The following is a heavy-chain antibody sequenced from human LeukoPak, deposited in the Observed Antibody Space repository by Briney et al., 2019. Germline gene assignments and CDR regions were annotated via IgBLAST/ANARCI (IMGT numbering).Heavy chain of an antibody. CDR3: ARPIYYYDSSGFFDY. J-gene: IGHJ4*02. D-gene: IGHD3-22*01. CDR2: IYPGDSDT. CDR1: GYSFTSYW. Sequence: GESLQISCKGPGYSFTSYWIGWVRQMPGKGLEWMGIIYPGDSDTRYSPSFQGQVTISADKSISTAYLQWSSLKASDTAMYYCARPIYYYDSSGFFDYWGQGTLVTVSS. V-gene: IGHV5-51*01.